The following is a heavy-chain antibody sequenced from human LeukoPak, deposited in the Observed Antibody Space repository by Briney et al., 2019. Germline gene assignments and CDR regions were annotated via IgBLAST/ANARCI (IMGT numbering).Heavy chain of an antibody. CDR2: ISDNGGST. V-gene: IGHV3-23*01. CDR1: GFTFRNYV. CDR3: AKAGPIISPDYFGMDA. D-gene: IGHD1-14*01. J-gene: IGHJ6*02. Sequence: GGSLRLSCAASGFTFRNYVMTWVRQAPGKGLGWVSVISDNGGSTYYADSVKGRFTISRDNSKNTLYVEMNSLRAEDTAIYYCAKAGPIISPDYFGMDAWGQGTTVTVSS.